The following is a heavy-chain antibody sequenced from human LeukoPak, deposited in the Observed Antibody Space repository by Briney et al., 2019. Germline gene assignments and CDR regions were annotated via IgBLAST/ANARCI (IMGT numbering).Heavy chain of an antibody. CDR3: AKATGYCSSTSCYVVAFDI. V-gene: IGHV3-23*01. J-gene: IGHJ3*02. Sequence: GGSLRLSCAASGFTFSSYAMSWVRQAPGKGLERVSAISGSGGSTYYADSVKGRFTISRDNSKNTLYLQMNSLRGEDTAVYYCAKATGYCSSTSCYVVAFDIWGQGTMVTVSS. CDR2: ISGSGGST. CDR1: GFTFSSYA. D-gene: IGHD2-2*01.